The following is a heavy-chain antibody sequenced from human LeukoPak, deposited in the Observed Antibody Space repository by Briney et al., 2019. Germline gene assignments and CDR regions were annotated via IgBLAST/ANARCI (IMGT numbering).Heavy chain of an antibody. CDR3: ARVGDGFFDY. D-gene: IGHD3-10*01. Sequence: GGSLRLSCAASKFTFSSYWMHWVRQAPGKGLVWVSRINPDGSTTNYADSVKGRFTISRDNAKNTVYLQMNSLRAEDTAVYYCARVGDGFFDYWGQGTLVTVSS. J-gene: IGHJ4*02. CDR2: INPDGSTT. CDR1: KFTFSSYW. V-gene: IGHV3-74*01.